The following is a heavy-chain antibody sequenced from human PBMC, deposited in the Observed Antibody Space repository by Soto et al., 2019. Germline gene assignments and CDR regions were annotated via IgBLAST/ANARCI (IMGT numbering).Heavy chain of an antibody. J-gene: IGHJ4*02. Sequence: DVQLLESGGGLVQPEGSLRLSCAASGFTFSSYAMGWVRQGPGKGLEWVAVVSIGGSTHYADSVRGRFTISRDNSKNTPALPMNSLTAEDTAVYFWAKPPGAGGHFDHRGQGALVTVSS. CDR2: VSIGGST. V-gene: IGHV3-23*01. D-gene: IGHD2-8*02. CDR1: GFTFSSYA. CDR3: AKPPGAGGHFDH.